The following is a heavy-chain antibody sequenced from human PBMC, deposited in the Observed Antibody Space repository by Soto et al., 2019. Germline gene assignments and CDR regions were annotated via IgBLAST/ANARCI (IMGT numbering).Heavy chain of an antibody. CDR2: IYPGDSDT. CDR1: GYSFTSYW. V-gene: IGHV5-51*01. Sequence: PGESLKISCKGSGYSFTSYWIGWVRQMPGKGLEWMGIIYPGDSDTRYSPPFQGQVTISADKSISTAYLQWSSLKASDTAMYYCARGPFVVVVIAIPKLNWFDPWGQGTLVTVSS. J-gene: IGHJ5*02. D-gene: IGHD2-21*01. CDR3: ARGPFVVVVIAIPKLNWFDP.